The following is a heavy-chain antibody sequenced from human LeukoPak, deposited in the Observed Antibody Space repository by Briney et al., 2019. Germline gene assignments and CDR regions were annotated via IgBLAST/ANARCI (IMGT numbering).Heavy chain of an antibody. Sequence: GGSLRLSCAASGFTVSSNYMSWVRQAPGKGLEWVSVIYSGGSTYYADSVKGRFTISRDNAKNSLHLQMNSLRAEDTAVYYCARGLVVAVRYYGMDVWGQGTTVTVSS. D-gene: IGHD2-15*01. V-gene: IGHV3-66*01. CDR2: IYSGGST. CDR3: ARGLVVAVRYYGMDV. CDR1: GFTVSSNY. J-gene: IGHJ6*02.